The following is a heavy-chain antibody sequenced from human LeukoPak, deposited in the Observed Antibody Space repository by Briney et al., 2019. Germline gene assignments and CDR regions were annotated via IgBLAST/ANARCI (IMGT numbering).Heavy chain of an antibody. Sequence: TSETLSLTCTVSGGSISSYYWSWIRQPAGKGLEWIGRIYTSGSTNYNPSLKSRVTISVGTSKNQFSLKLSSVTAADTAVYYCARDVWVITRDNWFDPWGQGTLVTVSS. J-gene: IGHJ5*02. V-gene: IGHV4-4*07. CDR1: GGSISSYY. D-gene: IGHD3-22*01. CDR3: ARDVWVITRDNWFDP. CDR2: IYTSGST.